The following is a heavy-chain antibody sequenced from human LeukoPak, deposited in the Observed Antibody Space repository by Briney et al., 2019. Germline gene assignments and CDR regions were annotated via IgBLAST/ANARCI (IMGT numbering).Heavy chain of an antibody. D-gene: IGHD3-22*01. CDR2: ISAYNGNT. Sequence: ASVKVSCKASGYTFTSYGISWVRQAPGQGLEWMGWISAYNGNTNYAQKLQGRVTMTTDTSTSTAYMELRSLRSDDTAVYYCARASGMIVDSGMDVWGQGTTVTVSS. CDR1: GYTFTSYG. CDR3: ARASGMIVDSGMDV. J-gene: IGHJ6*02. V-gene: IGHV1-18*01.